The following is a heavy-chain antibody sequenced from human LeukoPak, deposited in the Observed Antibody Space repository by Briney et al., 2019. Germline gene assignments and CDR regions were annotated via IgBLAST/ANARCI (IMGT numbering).Heavy chain of an antibody. D-gene: IGHD2-21*02. Sequence: SETLSLTCTVSGGSISSGSYYWSWIRQPAGKGLEWIGRIYTSGSTTYNPSLKSRVTISVDTSKNQFSLKLSSVTAADTAVYYCARAQVVVVTGFDAFDIWGQGTMVTVSS. V-gene: IGHV4-61*02. J-gene: IGHJ3*02. CDR3: ARAQVVVVTGFDAFDI. CDR1: GGSISSGSYY. CDR2: IYTSGST.